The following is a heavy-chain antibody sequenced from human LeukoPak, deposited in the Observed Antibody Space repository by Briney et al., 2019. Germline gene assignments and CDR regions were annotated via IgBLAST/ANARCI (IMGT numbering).Heavy chain of an antibody. CDR3: ARGSDVEMATYNAREYYYYYYMDV. D-gene: IGHD5-24*01. J-gene: IGHJ6*03. CDR1: GGTFSSYA. V-gene: IGHV1-69*05. CDR2: IIPIFGTA. Sequence: ASVKVSCKASGGTFSSYAISWVRQAPGQGLEWMGGIIPIFGTANYAQKFQGRVTITTDESTSTAYMELSSRRSEDTAVYYCARGSDVEMATYNAREYYYYYYMDVWGKGTTVTVSS.